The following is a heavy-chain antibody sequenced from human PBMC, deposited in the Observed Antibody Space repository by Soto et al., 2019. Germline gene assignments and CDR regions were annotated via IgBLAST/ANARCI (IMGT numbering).Heavy chain of an antibody. CDR1: GGSISSYY. J-gene: IGHJ4*02. CDR2: IYYSGST. CDR3: ARADWNYYFDF. D-gene: IGHD1-7*01. Sequence: SETLSLTCTVSGGSISSYYWSWIRQPPGKGLEWIGYIYYSGSTNYNPSLKSRVTISVDTSKNQFSLKLSSVTAADTAVYYCARADWNYYFDFWGQGTLVTVSS. V-gene: IGHV4-59*01.